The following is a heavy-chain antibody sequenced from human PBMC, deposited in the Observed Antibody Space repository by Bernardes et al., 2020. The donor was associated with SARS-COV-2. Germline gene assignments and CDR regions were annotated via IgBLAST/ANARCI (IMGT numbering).Heavy chain of an antibody. CDR1: GGSINNYY. V-gene: IGHV4-59*08. J-gene: IGHJ3*02. D-gene: IGHD3-22*01. CDR3: ARHYFDNNAYHDAFDI. CDR2: IYYDGTT. Sequence: SETLSLTCTVSGGSINNYYWSWIRQPPGKQLEWIGNIYYDGTTNYNPSLKSRVTISVDASKIQFSLKLNSVTSSDTAVFYCARHYFDNNAYHDAFDICGQGTMVTVSS.